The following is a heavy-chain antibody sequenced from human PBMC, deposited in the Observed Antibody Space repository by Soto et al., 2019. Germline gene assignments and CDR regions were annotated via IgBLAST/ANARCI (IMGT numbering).Heavy chain of an antibody. J-gene: IGHJ6*02. CDR3: ERALYGGNDHYYGMDG. D-gene: IGHD1-1*01. V-gene: IGHV6-1*01. CDR1: GDSVSSNSAA. CDR2: TYYRSKWYN. Sequence: QTLSLTCAISGDSVSSNSAAWNWIRQSPSRGLEWLGRTYYRSKWYNDYAVSVKSRITINPDTSKNQFSLQLNSVTPEDTAVDYCERALYGGNDHYYGMDGWGQGSTDTVCS.